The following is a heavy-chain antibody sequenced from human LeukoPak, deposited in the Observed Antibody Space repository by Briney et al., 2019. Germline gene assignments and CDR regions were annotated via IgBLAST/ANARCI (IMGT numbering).Heavy chain of an antibody. CDR3: AKYRYGYLGMDS. CDR1: DGSSSGYY. V-gene: IGHV4-34*01. Sequence: SETLSLTCRAHDGSSSGYYWSWIRQPPGRGLKWIGEINYSGSINYSPSLKGRVFISLDTSKNLFSLKLNSVTVADTAVYYCAKYRYGYLGMDSWGQGTRVTVSS. CDR2: INYSGSI. D-gene: IGHD2-2*03. J-gene: IGHJ4*02.